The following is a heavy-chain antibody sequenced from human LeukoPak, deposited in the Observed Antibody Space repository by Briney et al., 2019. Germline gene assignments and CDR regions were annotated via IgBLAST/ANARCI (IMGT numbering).Heavy chain of an antibody. CDR1: GGTFSSYA. Sequence: SVKVSCKASGGTFSSYAISWVRQAPGQGLEWMGGIIPIFGTANYAQKFQGRVTITADKSTSTAYMELSGLRSEDTAVYYCARGSGTTLSRYYYYMDVWGKGTTVTVSS. V-gene: IGHV1-69*06. J-gene: IGHJ6*03. CDR2: IIPIFGTA. CDR3: ARGSGTTLSRYYYYMDV. D-gene: IGHD1-1*01.